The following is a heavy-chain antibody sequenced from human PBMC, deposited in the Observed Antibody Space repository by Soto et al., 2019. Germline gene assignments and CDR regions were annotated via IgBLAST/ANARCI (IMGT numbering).Heavy chain of an antibody. Sequence: PSETLSLTCTVSGGSISSYYWSWIRQPPGKGLEWIGYIYYSGSTYYNPSLKSRVTISVDTSKNQFSLKLSSVTAADTAVYYCARWVEYSSSSGYYGMDVWGQGTTVTVSS. CDR1: GGSISSYY. J-gene: IGHJ6*02. D-gene: IGHD6-6*01. V-gene: IGHV4-59*08. CDR3: ARWVEYSSSSGYYGMDV. CDR2: IYYSGST.